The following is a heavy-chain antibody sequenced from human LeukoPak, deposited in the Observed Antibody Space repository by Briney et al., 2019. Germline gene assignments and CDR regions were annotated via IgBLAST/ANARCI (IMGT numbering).Heavy chain of an antibody. J-gene: IGHJ4*02. D-gene: IGHD5-18*01. CDR1: GFTFNYYA. V-gene: IGHV3-23*01. CDR3: ARHDSFIPY. CDR2: ISDNEGST. Sequence: GGSLRLSCAASGFTFNYYAMSWVRQAPGKGLEWVSGISDNEGSTYYTDSVKGRFTISRDNTKNTMYLQMNNLRPDDTAVYFCARHDSFIPYWGQGTLVTVSS.